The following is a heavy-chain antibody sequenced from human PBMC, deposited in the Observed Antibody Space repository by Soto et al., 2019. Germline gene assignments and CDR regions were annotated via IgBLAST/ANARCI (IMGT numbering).Heavy chain of an antibody. V-gene: IGHV1-2*02. CDR3: ARGTQNQGNWFER. D-gene: IGHD2-2*01. CDR2: INPKSRGT. J-gene: IGHJ5*02. Sequence: SVKVSCKSSGYTFTDYFIHWVRQAPGQGFEWMGWINPKSRGTNYAQKFQGRVTMTRDTSNSTAYMELRGLKSDHTAVYYCARGTQNQGNWFERWCQRPRVTVCS. CDR1: GYTFTDYF.